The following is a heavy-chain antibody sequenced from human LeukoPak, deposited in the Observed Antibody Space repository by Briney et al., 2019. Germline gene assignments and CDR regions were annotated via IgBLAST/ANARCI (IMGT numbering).Heavy chain of an antibody. Sequence: GGSLRLSCAASGFTFSSYAMSWVRQAPGKGLEWVSAFSGSGGTYYADSVKGRFTISRDNSKNTLYLQMNSLRPEDSAVYYCVSPVFINYWGQGTLVTVSS. CDR1: GFTFSSYA. J-gene: IGHJ4*01. CDR3: VSPVFINY. CDR2: FSGSGGT. V-gene: IGHV3-23*01. D-gene: IGHD1-14*01.